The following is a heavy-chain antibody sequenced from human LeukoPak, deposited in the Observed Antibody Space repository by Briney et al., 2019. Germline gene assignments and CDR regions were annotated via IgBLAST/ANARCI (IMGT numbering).Heavy chain of an antibody. D-gene: IGHD3-22*01. Sequence: GGSLRLSCAASGFTFSNYATSWVRHAPGKGLEWVSTITGIGGSTFYADSVKGRFTISRDNSKNTLYLQMNSLRAEDTAVYYCAKLGYYYDSSGYYDYFFDYWGQGTLVTVSS. J-gene: IGHJ4*02. CDR2: ITGIGGST. CDR1: GFTFSNYA. V-gene: IGHV3-23*01. CDR3: AKLGYYYDSSGYYDYFFDY.